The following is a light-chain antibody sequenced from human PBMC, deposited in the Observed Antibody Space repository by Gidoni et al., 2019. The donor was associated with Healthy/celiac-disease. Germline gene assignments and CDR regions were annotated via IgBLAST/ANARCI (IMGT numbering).Light chain of an antibody. CDR3: QQSYSTPT. CDR1: QSISSY. J-gene: IGKJ5*01. V-gene: IGKV1-39*01. Sequence: DIQMTQPPSSLSASVGDRVTITCRASQSISSYLNWYQQKPGKAPKLLIYAASSLQSGVPSRFSGSGSGTDFTLTISRLQPDDFATYHCQQSYSTPTFGQGTRLEIK. CDR2: AAS.